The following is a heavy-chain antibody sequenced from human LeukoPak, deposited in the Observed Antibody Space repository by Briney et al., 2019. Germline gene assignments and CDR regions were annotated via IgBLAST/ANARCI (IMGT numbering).Heavy chain of an antibody. CDR1: GYTLTELS. Sequence: ASVKVSCKVSGYTLTELSMHWVRQAPGKGLEWMGGFDPEDGETIYAQKFQGRVTMTEDTSTDTAYMELSSLRSEDTAVYYCATVGYSGYEAAYYYYMDVWGKGTTVTVSS. V-gene: IGHV1-24*01. CDR2: FDPEDGET. J-gene: IGHJ6*03. D-gene: IGHD5-12*01. CDR3: ATVGYSGYEAAYYYYMDV.